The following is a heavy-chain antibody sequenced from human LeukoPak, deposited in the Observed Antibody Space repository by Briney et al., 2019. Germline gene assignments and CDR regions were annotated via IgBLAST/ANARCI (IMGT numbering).Heavy chain of an antibody. CDR3: ARGGGGYSYGTKLVY. V-gene: IGHV4-59*01. J-gene: IGHJ4*02. CDR1: GGSISSYY. Sequence: SETLSLTCTVSGGSISSYYWSWIRQPPGKGLEWIGYIYYSGSTNYNPSFKSRVTISVDTSKNQFSLKLSSVTAADTAVYYCARGGGGYSYGTKLVYWGQGTLVTVSS. D-gene: IGHD5-18*01. CDR2: IYYSGST.